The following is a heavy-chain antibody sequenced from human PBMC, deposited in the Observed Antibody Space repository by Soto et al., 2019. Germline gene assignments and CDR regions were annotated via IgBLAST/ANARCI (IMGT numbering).Heavy chain of an antibody. V-gene: IGHV3-48*03. CDR2: ISDDGASI. Sequence: GVSLRLSCEASGFSFSSFAMNWVRQAPGRGLEWVSYISDDGASIYYADSLKGRFTISRDNAKNSLSLQMNNLRAEDTAVYYCARENSVQAWLHHFDHWGLGTLVTVSS. D-gene: IGHD5-18*01. CDR3: ARENSVQAWLHHFDH. J-gene: IGHJ4*02. CDR1: GFSFSSFA.